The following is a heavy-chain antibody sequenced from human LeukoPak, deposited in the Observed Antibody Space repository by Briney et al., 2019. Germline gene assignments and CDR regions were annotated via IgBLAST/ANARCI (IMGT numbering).Heavy chain of an antibody. Sequence: ASVKVSCKASGYTFTGYYMHWVRQAPGRGLEWMGRINPNSGGTNYAQKFQGRVTMTRDTSISTAYMELSRLRSDDTAVYYCARDVDIVATIIGYWGQGTLVTVSS. J-gene: IGHJ4*02. CDR3: ARDVDIVATIIGY. D-gene: IGHD5-12*01. V-gene: IGHV1-2*06. CDR2: INPNSGGT. CDR1: GYTFTGYY.